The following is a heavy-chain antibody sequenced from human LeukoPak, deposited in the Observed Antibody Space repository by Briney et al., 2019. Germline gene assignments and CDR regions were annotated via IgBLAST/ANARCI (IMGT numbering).Heavy chain of an antibody. J-gene: IGHJ4*02. V-gene: IGHV4-59*01. CDR3: ARVSVSGYGYYYFDY. CDR2: MYYSGST. Sequence: SETLSLTCTVSVDSNRSSYWSWIRQPPGKGLEWIGYMYYSGSTKYNPSLKSRVTMSVDTSQNQFSLKLSSVTAADTAVYHCARVSVSGYGYYYFDYWGQGTLVTVSS. D-gene: IGHD5-12*01. CDR1: VDSNRSSY.